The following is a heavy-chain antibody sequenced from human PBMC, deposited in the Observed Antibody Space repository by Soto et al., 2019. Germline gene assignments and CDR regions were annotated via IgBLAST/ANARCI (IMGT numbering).Heavy chain of an antibody. V-gene: IGHV3-33*01. CDR1: GFTFSSYG. CDR3: ARDQAAMVTATTYYGMDV. J-gene: IGHJ6*02. D-gene: IGHD5-18*01. Sequence: GGSLRLSCAASGFTFSSYGMHWVRQAPGKGLEWVAVIWYDGSNKYYADSVKGRFTISRDNSKNTLYLQMNSLRAEDTAVYYCARDQAAMVTATTYYGMDVWGQGTTVTVSS. CDR2: IWYDGSNK.